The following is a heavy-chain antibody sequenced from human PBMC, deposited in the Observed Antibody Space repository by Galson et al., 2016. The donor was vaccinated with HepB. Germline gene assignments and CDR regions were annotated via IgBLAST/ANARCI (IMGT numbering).Heavy chain of an antibody. CDR2: ISHTGAS. D-gene: IGHD3-16*01. CDR3: TSVLLRGASAN. V-gene: IGHV4-4*02. Sequence: SETLSLTCAVSGVSVSSENWWTWVRQAPGKGLEWVGDISHTGASASNPSLKSRLSMSLDTAKNQFSVILTSVTAADTATYYCTSVLLRGASANWGPGILVTVSS. CDR1: GVSVSSENW. J-gene: IGHJ4*02.